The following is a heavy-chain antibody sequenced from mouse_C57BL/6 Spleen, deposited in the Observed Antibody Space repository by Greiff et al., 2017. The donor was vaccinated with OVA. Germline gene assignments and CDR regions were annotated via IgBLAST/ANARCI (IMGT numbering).Heavy chain of an antibody. CDR2: IDPNSGGT. CDR3: ARGGSNFDY. V-gene: IGHV1-72*01. D-gene: IGHD6-1*01. J-gene: IGHJ2*01. CDR1: GYTFTSYW. Sequence: QVQLQQPGAELVRPGASVKLSCKASGYTFTSYWMHWVKQRPGRGLEWIGRIDPNSGGTKYNEKFKGKATLTVDKPSSTAYVQLSSLTSEDSAVYYCARGGSNFDYWGQGTTLTVSS.